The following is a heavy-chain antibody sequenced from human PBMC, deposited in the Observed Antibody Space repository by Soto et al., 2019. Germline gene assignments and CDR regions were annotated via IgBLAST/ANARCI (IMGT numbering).Heavy chain of an antibody. Sequence: EVQLVESGGGLVKPGGSLRLSCVVSGVSFSDYSMNWFRQAPGKGLEWVALISGSSSYIYYADSVKGRFTISRDNAKNSLFLQMDSLRVEDTAVYYCARSGEILQTFDSWGQGTLVTVSS. J-gene: IGHJ4*02. V-gene: IGHV3-21*01. CDR1: GVSFSDYS. D-gene: IGHD1-26*01. CDR2: ISGSSSYI. CDR3: ARSGEILQTFDS.